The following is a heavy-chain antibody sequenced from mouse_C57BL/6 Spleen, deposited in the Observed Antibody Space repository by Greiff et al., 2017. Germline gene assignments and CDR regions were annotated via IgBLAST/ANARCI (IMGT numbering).Heavy chain of an antibody. CDR2: IWSGGST. V-gene: IGHV2-2*01. D-gene: IGHD1-1*01. Sequence: QVQLQQSGPGLVQPSQSLSITCTVSGFSLTSYGVHWVRQSPGKGLEWLGVIWSGGSTDYNAAFISRLSISKDNSTSQVFFKMNSLQADDTAIYYCARNSLYYYGSSYGGDWYFDVWGTGTTVTVSS. J-gene: IGHJ1*03. CDR1: GFSLTSYG. CDR3: ARNSLYYYGSSYGGDWYFDV.